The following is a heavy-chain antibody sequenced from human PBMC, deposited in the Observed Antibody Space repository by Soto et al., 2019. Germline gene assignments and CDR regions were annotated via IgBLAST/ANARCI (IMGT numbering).Heavy chain of an antibody. CDR3: ERERLITFEGVIDRYFDY. D-gene: IGHD3-16*02. V-gene: IGHV3-30-3*01. CDR1: GFTFSSYA. CDR2: ISYDGSNK. Sequence: QVQLVESGGGVVQPGRSLRLSCAASGFTFSSYAMHWVRQAPGKGLEWVAVISYDGSNKYYADSVKGRFTISRDNSKKSLYLQMNSLRAEDTAVYYCERERLITFEGVIDRYFDYWGQGTLVTVSS. J-gene: IGHJ4*02.